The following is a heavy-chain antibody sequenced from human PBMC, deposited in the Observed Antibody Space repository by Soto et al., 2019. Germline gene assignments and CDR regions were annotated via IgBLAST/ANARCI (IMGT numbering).Heavy chain of an antibody. V-gene: IGHV3-23*01. CDR3: AKDAPRTSGWYYFDY. J-gene: IGHJ4*02. CDR1: GFTFSILA. CDR2: IDYTGGTT. D-gene: IGHD6-19*01. Sequence: GGSLRLSCAASGFTFSILAMGWVRQAPGKGLEWVSVIDYTGGTTYYTDSVKGRFIISRDNSKKMLYLQMNSLRAEDTAVYYCAKDAPRTSGWYYFDYWGQGALVTVSS.